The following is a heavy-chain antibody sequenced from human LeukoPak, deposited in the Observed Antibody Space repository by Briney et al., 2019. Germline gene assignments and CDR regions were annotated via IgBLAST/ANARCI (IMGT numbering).Heavy chain of an antibody. D-gene: IGHD6-13*01. Sequence: GGSLRLSCAASGFTFSNAWMSWVRQAPGKGLEWVGRIKNKTDGGTTGYAAPVKGRFTISRDDSKNTLYLQMNSLKTEDTAVYYCTTVPYSGSWYSPYWGQGTLVTVSS. J-gene: IGHJ4*02. CDR3: TTVPYSGSWYSPY. V-gene: IGHV3-15*01. CDR2: IKNKTDGGTT. CDR1: GFTFSNAW.